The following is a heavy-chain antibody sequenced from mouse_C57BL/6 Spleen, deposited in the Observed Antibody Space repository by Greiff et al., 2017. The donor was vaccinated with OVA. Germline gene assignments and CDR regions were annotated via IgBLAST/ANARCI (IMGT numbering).Heavy chain of an antibody. V-gene: IGHV1-74*01. CDR1: GYTFTSYW. D-gene: IGHD1-1*01. CDR2: IHPSDSDT. CDR3: AMVTAVVALHWYFDV. Sequence: VQLQQPGAELVKPGASVKVSCKASGYTFTSYWMHWVKQRPGQGLEWIGRIHPSDSDTNYNQKFKGKATLTVDKSSSTAYMQLSSLTSEDSAVYYCAMVTAVVALHWYFDVWGTGTTVTVSS. J-gene: IGHJ1*03.